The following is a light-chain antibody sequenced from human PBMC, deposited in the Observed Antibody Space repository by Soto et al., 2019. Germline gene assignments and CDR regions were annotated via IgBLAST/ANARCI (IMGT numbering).Light chain of an antibody. J-gene: IGKJ5*01. CDR3: QQYYSTPIN. Sequence: DIVMTQSPDSLAVSLGERATINCKSSQSVLYSSNNKNYLAWYQQKSGQPPKRIIYWASTRESGVPDRFSGSGSATDFTLTISSLQAEDVAVYYCQQYYSTPINFGQGTRLEIK. CDR1: QSVLYSSNNKNY. V-gene: IGKV4-1*01. CDR2: WAS.